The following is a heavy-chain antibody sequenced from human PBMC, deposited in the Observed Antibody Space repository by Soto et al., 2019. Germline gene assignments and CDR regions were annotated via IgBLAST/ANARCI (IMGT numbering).Heavy chain of an antibody. V-gene: IGHV3-48*04. D-gene: IGHD5-12*01. CDR3: ARDPGAHSFYDSGGNWFDP. CDR2: IGSGAGTFV. CDR1: GFTFTNFG. J-gene: IGHJ5*02. Sequence: GGSLRLSCAFSGFTFTNFGMIWVRQAPGKGLEWVSFIGSGAGTFVSYADSVKGRFTISRDNAKNSLYLQMNSLRAEDTAVYYCARDPGAHSFYDSGGNWFDPWGQGTLVTVSS.